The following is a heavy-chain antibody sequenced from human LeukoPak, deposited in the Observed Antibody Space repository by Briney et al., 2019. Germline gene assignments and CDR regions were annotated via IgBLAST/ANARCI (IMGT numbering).Heavy chain of an antibody. CDR3: ARGREEQWLVPLSVGSWYYFDY. J-gene: IGHJ4*02. D-gene: IGHD6-19*01. V-gene: IGHV6-1*01. CDR1: GDSVSSNSAA. Sequence: SQTLSLTCAISGDSVSSNSAAWNWIRQSPSRGLEWLGRTYYRSKWYNDYAVSVKSRITINPDTSKNQFSLQLNSVTPEDTAVYYCARGREEQWLVPLSVGSWYYFDYWGQGTLVTVSS. CDR2: TYYRSKWYN.